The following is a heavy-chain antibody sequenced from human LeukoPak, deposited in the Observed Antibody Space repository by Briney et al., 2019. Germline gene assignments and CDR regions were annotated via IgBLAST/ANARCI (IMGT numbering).Heavy chain of an antibody. J-gene: IGHJ4*02. V-gene: IGHV4-31*03. Sequence: SQTLSLTCTVSGGSISSGGYYWSWLRQHPGKGLEWIGYIYYSGSTYYNPSLKSRVTISVDTSKNQFSLKLSSVTAADTAVYYCARAGAATPFDYWGQGTLVTVSS. CDR3: ARAGAATPFDY. D-gene: IGHD2-15*01. CDR1: GGSISSGGYY. CDR2: IYYSGST.